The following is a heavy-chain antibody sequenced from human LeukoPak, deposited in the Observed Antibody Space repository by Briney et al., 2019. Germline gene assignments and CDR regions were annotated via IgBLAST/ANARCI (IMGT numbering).Heavy chain of an antibody. Sequence: SETLSLTCAVYGGSFSGYYWSWVRQPPGKGLEWIGEINHSGSTNYNPSLKSRVTISVDTSQHQFYLKLSSVTAADTAVYYCARDGYSGSDALWGQGTLVTVSS. D-gene: IGHD5-12*01. CDR1: GGSFSGYY. CDR2: INHSGST. J-gene: IGHJ4*02. V-gene: IGHV4-34*01. CDR3: ARDGYSGSDAL.